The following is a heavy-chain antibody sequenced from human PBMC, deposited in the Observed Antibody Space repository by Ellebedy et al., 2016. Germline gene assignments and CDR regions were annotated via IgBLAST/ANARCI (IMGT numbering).Heavy chain of an antibody. CDR2: IRGDGRDT. Sequence: HTGGSLRLSCAASGFIFSSFWMHWVRQAPGKGLVWVSSIRGDGRDTAYADSMKGRFTISRDNAKNTLYLQMNSLRAEDRGVFYCAREKSAFDIWGQGTMVTVSS. CDR1: GFIFSSFW. CDR3: AREKSAFDI. V-gene: IGHV3-74*01. J-gene: IGHJ3*02.